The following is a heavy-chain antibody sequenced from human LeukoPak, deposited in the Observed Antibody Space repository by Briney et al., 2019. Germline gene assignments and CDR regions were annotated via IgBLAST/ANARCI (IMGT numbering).Heavy chain of an antibody. CDR2: ISWNSGSI. V-gene: IGHV3-9*01. CDR3: AKDHDYYDSSGYYYGFDY. D-gene: IGHD3-22*01. Sequence: GGSLRLSCAASGFTFDDYAMHWVRQAPGKGLERVSGISWNSGSIGYADSVKGRFTISRDNAKNSLYLQMNSLRAEDTALYYCAKDHDYYDSSGYYYGFDYWGQGTLVTVSS. J-gene: IGHJ4*02. CDR1: GFTFDDYA.